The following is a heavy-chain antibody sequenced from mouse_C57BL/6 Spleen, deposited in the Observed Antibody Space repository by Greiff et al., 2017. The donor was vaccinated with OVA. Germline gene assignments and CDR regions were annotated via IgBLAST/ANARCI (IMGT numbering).Heavy chain of an antibody. J-gene: IGHJ3*01. D-gene: IGHD2-5*01. CDR3: TSSGAYYSNYGFAY. CDR1: GFNIKDYY. Sequence: EVQLQQSGAELVRPGASVKLSCTASGFNIKDYYMHWVKQRPEQGLEWIGRIDPEDGDTEYAPKFQGKATMTADTSSNTAYLQLSSLTSEDTAAYYCTSSGAYYSNYGFAYWGQGTLVTVSA. CDR2: IDPEDGDT. V-gene: IGHV14-1*01.